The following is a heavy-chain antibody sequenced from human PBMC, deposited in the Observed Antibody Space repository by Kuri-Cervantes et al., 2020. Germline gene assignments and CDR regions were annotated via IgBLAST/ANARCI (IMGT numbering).Heavy chain of an antibody. Sequence: SETLSLTCAVYGGSFSGYYWTWIRLSPGKGLEWIGEINHSGVTNYNPSLKSRVTISIDTSKNQFSLNLRSVTAADTAIYHCARYGGSGVWWFDPWGQGTLVTVSS. J-gene: IGHJ5*02. D-gene: IGHD3-10*01. V-gene: IGHV4-34*01. CDR1: GGSFSGYY. CDR2: INHSGVT. CDR3: ARYGGSGVWWFDP.